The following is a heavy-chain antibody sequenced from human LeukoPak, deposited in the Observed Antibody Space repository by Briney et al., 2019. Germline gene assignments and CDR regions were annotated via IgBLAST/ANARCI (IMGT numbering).Heavy chain of an antibody. D-gene: IGHD3-3*01. CDR2: IKGDGIST. CDR1: GFDFSSNW. V-gene: IGHV3-74*01. CDR3: ARDSGVDAHIDY. J-gene: IGHJ4*02. Sequence: GGSLRLSCAASGFDFSSNWMHWVRHAPGQGLVWVSRIKGDGISTNYADSVKGRFTISRDIAKNTLYLQMNSLRAEDTGVYYCARDSGVDAHIDYWGQGTLVAVSA.